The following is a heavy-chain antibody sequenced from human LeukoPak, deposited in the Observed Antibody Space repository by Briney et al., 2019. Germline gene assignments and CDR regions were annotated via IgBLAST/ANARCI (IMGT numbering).Heavy chain of an antibody. CDR1: GASISSYY. D-gene: IGHD6-13*01. Sequence: PSETLSLTCTVSGASISSYYWSWIRQPPGKGLEWIGYIYYSGSTNYNPSLKSRVTISVDTSKNQFSLKLSSVTAADTAVYYCARESSSWSFDYWGQGTLVTVSS. J-gene: IGHJ4*02. CDR2: IYYSGST. CDR3: ARESSSWSFDY. V-gene: IGHV4-59*01.